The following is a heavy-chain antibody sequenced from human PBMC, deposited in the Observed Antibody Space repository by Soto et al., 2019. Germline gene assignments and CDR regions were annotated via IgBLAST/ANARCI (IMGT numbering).Heavy chain of an antibody. J-gene: IGHJ4*02. CDR3: ARTYYFGSGSRHFDY. CDR2: IWYDGTNK. CDR1: GFTFSNYG. Sequence: QVQLVESGGGVVQPGRSLRLSCAASGFTFSNYGMHWVRQAPGKGLEWVAVIWYDGTNKYYADSVKGRFTISRDNSENTRYLQMHSLRAEDTAVYYCARTYYFGSGSRHFDYGGQGTLVTVSS. V-gene: IGHV3-33*01. D-gene: IGHD3-10*01.